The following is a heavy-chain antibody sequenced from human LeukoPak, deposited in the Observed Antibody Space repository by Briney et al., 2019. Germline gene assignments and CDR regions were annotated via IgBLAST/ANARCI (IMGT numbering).Heavy chain of an antibody. CDR2: IYTSGST. J-gene: IGHJ4*02. V-gene: IGHV4-4*07. D-gene: IGHD6-19*01. CDR3: ARDPVYSSGSYYFDY. CDR1: GGSISSYY. Sequence: SETLSLTCPAPGGSISSYYWSWIRQPAGKGLDWLGRIYTSGSTNYNPSLKSRVTMSVDTSKNQFSLKLSPVTAADTAVYYCARDPVYSSGSYYFDYWGQGTLVTVSS.